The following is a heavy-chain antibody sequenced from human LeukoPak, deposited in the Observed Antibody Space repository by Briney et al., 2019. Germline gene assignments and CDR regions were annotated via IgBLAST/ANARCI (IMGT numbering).Heavy chain of an antibody. CDR1: GFTFSSYA. CDR3: AKDLGKDDTIFGSAPLDY. CDR2: ISGSGGST. J-gene: IGHJ4*02. V-gene: IGHV3-23*01. D-gene: IGHD3-3*01. Sequence: GGSLRLSRAASGFTFSSYAMNWVRQAPGKGLEWVSAISGSGGSTYYADSVKGRFTISRDNSKNTLYLQMNSLRAEDTAVYYCAKDLGKDDTIFGSAPLDYWGQGTLVTVSS.